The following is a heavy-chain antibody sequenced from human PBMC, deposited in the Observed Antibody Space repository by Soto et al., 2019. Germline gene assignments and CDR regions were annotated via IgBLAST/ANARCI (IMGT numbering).Heavy chain of an antibody. CDR2: ISSSGSTI. CDR3: ARNNYDFWSGYYANPAFDY. Sequence: QVQLVESGGGLVKPGGSLRLSCAASGFTFSDYYMSWIRQAPGKGLEWVSYISSSGSTIYYADSVKGRFIISRDNAKNSLYLQMNSLRAEDTAVYYCARNNYDFWSGYYANPAFDYWGQGTLVTVSS. D-gene: IGHD3-3*01. CDR1: GFTFSDYY. J-gene: IGHJ4*02. V-gene: IGHV3-11*01.